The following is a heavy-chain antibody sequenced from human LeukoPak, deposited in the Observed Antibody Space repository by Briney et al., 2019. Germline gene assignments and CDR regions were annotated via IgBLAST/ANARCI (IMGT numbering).Heavy chain of an antibody. CDR2: IIPILGIA. D-gene: IGHD2-2*01. J-gene: IGHJ5*02. CDR3: ARVLGYCSSTSCLPWFDP. Sequence: SVKVPCKASGGTFSSYAISWVRQAPGQGLEWMGRIIPILGIANYAQKFQGRVTITADKSTSTAYMELSSLRSEDTAVYYCARVLGYCSSTSCLPWFDPWGQGTLVTVSS. CDR1: GGTFSSYA. V-gene: IGHV1-69*04.